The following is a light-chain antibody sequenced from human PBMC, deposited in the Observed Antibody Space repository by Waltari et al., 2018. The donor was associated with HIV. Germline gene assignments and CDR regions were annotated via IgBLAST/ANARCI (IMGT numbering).Light chain of an antibody. J-gene: IGLJ2*01. Sequence: QSVLTQPPSASGTPGQRVTISCSGISSNIGSNYVYWYQQLPGTAPKLLLYRNNQRPSGVPDRFSGSKSGNSASLAISGLRSEDEADYYCAAWGNSLSLLFGGGTKLTVL. V-gene: IGLV1-47*01. CDR2: RNN. CDR3: AAWGNSLSLL. CDR1: SSNIGSNY.